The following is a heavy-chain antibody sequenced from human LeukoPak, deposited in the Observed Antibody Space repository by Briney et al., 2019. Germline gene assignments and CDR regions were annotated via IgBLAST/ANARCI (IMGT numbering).Heavy chain of an antibody. CDR1: GGSISGYY. D-gene: IGHD3-22*01. J-gene: IGHJ3*02. V-gene: IGHV4-59*01. CDR2: TYYSGST. CDR3: ARGGLENGYHSNDGFDI. Sequence: PSETLSLTCTVSGGSISGYYWSWIRQPPGKGLEWMGYTYYSGSTKYNPSLKSRVTMSVDTSRNQFSLKLSSVTAADTAVYYCARGGLENGYHSNDGFDIWGQGTMVTVSS.